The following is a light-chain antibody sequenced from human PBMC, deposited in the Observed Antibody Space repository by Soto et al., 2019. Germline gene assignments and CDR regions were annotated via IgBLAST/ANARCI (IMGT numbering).Light chain of an antibody. CDR1: QSVGSNY. CDR3: QQYGTSALIT. V-gene: IGKV3-20*01. J-gene: IGKJ5*01. CDR2: GAS. Sequence: VLTQSPGTLSLSPGERATLSCRASQSVGSNYLAWYQQKPGQAPRLLIYGASSRATGIPDRFSGGGSGTDFTLTISRLEPEDFAVYYCQQYGTSALITFGQGTRLEIK.